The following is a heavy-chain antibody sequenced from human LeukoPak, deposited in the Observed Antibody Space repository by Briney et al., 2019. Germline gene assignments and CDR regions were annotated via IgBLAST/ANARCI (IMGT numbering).Heavy chain of an antibody. CDR3: ATSSGWDY. Sequence: GGSLRLSCVASGFTFSSYWMSWVRQAPGKGLGWVANIKQDGSEKYYVDSVKGRFTISRDNAKNSLYLQMNSLRAEDTGVYYCATSSGWDYWGQGTLVTVSS. CDR1: GFTFSSYW. V-gene: IGHV3-7*01. J-gene: IGHJ4*02. CDR2: IKQDGSEK. D-gene: IGHD6-19*01.